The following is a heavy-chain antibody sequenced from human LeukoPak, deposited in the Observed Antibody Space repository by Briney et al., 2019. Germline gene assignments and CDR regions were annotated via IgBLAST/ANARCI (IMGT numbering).Heavy chain of an antibody. CDR1: GYTFTGYY. CDR3: ARGDIVVVPAAIHYYYYYYMDV. J-gene: IGHJ6*03. V-gene: IGHV1-2*02. CDR2: INPNSGGT. Sequence: GASVKVSCKASGYTFTGYYMHWVRQAPGQGLEWMGWINPNSGGTNYAQKFQGRVTMTRDTSISTAYMELSRLRSDDTAVYYCARGDIVVVPAAIHYYYYYYMDVWGKGTTVTVSS. D-gene: IGHD2-2*01.